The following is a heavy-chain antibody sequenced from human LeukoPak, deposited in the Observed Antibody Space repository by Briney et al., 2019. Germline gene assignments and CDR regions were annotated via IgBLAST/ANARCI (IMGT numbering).Heavy chain of an antibody. Sequence: SETLPLTCTVSSGSISSYYWGWIRQPPGKGLEWIGSIYYSGSTYYNPSLKSRVTISVDTSKNQFPLKLSSVTAADTAVYYCAGRIAATGFDYWGQGTLVTVSS. CDR3: AGRIAATGFDY. D-gene: IGHD6-13*01. CDR2: IYYSGST. CDR1: SGSISSYY. V-gene: IGHV4-39*01. J-gene: IGHJ4*02.